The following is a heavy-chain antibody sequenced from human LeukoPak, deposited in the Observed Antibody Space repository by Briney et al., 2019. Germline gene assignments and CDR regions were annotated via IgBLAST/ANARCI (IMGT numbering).Heavy chain of an antibody. Sequence: GGSLRLSCAASGFRFSSYWMSWVRQAPGKGLEWVATIKHYEKKNYYLDSVKRRFTITTDNPKNSLYLQMNTLRDEDTAVYYCGGKGYWGQGTLVTVSS. J-gene: IGHJ4*02. CDR3: GGKGY. D-gene: IGHD1-1*01. V-gene: IGHV3-7*05. CDR1: GFRFSSYW. CDR2: IKHYEKKN.